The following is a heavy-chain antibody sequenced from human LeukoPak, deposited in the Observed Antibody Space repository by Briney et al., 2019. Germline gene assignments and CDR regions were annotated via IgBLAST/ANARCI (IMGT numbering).Heavy chain of an antibody. V-gene: IGHV4-59*12. J-gene: IGHJ4*02. Sequence: PSETLSLTCTVSGASISSYYWSWIRQPPGKGLEWIGNVYYSGSTNYNPSLKSRVTISVDTSKNQFSLKLSSVTAADTAVYYCARRHSSGWYKNFDYWGQGTLVTVSS. D-gene: IGHD6-19*01. CDR1: GASISSYY. CDR2: VYYSGST. CDR3: ARRHSSGWYKNFDY.